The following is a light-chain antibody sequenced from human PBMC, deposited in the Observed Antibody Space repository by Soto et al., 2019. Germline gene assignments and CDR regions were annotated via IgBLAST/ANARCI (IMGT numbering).Light chain of an antibody. J-gene: IGKJ1*01. CDR2: GAS. CDR1: QSVSSN. CDR3: QQYNSWPRT. V-gene: IGKV3-15*01. Sequence: EIVLTQSPATLSLSPGERATLSCRASQSVSSNLAWYQQRPGQAPRLLIYGASSRATGIPARFSGSGSGTEFTLTISRLEPEDFAVYYCQQYNSWPRTFGQGTKVDIK.